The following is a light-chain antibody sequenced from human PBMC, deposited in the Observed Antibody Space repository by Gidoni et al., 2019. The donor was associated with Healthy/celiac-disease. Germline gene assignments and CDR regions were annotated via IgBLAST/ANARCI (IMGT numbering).Light chain of an antibody. Sequence: EIVMTQSPATLSVSPGERATLSCRASQSVSSNLAWYQQKPGQAPRLRIYGASTRATGIPARFSGSGSGTEFTLTISSLQSEDFAVYYCQQYNNWLLFTFGPGTKVDIK. CDR3: QQYNNWLLFT. J-gene: IGKJ3*01. V-gene: IGKV3-15*01. CDR2: GAS. CDR1: QSVSSN.